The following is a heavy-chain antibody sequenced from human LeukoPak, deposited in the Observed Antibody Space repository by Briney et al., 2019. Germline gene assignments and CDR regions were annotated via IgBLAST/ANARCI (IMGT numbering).Heavy chain of an antibody. J-gene: IGHJ4*02. Sequence: ASVKVSCKASGYTFTGYYMRWVRQAPGQGLEWMGWINPNSGGTNYAQKFQGRVTMTRDTSISTAYMELSRLRSDDTAVYYCARDHYDSSGYYTQGVVDYWGQGTLVTVSS. V-gene: IGHV1-2*02. CDR2: INPNSGGT. CDR3: ARDHYDSSGYYTQGVVDY. CDR1: GYTFTGYY. D-gene: IGHD3-22*01.